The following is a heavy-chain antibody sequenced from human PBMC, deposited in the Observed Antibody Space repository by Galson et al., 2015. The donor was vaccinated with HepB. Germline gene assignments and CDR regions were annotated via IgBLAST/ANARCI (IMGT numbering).Heavy chain of an antibody. CDR1: GYTFTSYA. Sequence: SVKVSCKASGYTFTSYAMHWVRQAPGQRLEWMGWINAGNGNTKYSQKFQGRVTITRDTSASTAYMELSSLRSEDTAVYYCARDKSGLYYYYYYMDVWGKGTTVTVSS. D-gene: IGHD3-10*01. V-gene: IGHV1-3*01. CDR2: INAGNGNT. J-gene: IGHJ6*03. CDR3: ARDKSGLYYYYYYMDV.